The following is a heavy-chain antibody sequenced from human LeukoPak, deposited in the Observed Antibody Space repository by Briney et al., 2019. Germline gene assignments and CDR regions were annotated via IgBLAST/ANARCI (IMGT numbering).Heavy chain of an antibody. V-gene: IGHV4-59*12. CDR1: GGSISSYY. Sequence: SETLSLTCTVSGGSISSYYWSWIRQPPGKGLEWIGYIYYSGSTNYNPSLKSRVTISVDTSKNQFSLKLSSVTAADTAVYYCARARRYYDYVWGSYREPVFDYWGQGTLVTVSS. CDR2: IYYSGST. CDR3: ARARRYYDYVWGSYREPVFDY. D-gene: IGHD3-16*02. J-gene: IGHJ4*02.